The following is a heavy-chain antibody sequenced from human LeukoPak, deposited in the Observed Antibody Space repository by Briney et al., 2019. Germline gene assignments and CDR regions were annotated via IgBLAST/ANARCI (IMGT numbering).Heavy chain of an antibody. CDR1: GGSISSSSYY. J-gene: IGHJ4*02. V-gene: IGHV4-61*01. CDR3: ARGNAI. Sequence: SETLSLTCTVSGGSISSSSYYWSWIRQPPGKGLEWIGYISYTGSTNYNPSLKSRVTISLGTSKNQFFLNLNSVTAADTALYYCARGNAIWGQGTLVTVSS. CDR2: ISYTGST.